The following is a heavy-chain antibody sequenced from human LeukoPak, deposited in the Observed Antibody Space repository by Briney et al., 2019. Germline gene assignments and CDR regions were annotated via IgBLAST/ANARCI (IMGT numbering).Heavy chain of an antibody. V-gene: IGHV3-30*18. D-gene: IGHD2-2*02. CDR1: GFTFSSYS. Sequence: PGGSLRLSCAASGFTFSSYSMNWVRQAPGKGLEWVAVISYDGSNKYYADSVKGRFTISRDNSKNTLYLQMNSLRAEDTAVYYCAKGHNYCSSTSCYRMGKGGWFDPWGQGTLVTVSS. J-gene: IGHJ5*02. CDR2: ISYDGSNK. CDR3: AKGHNYCSSTSCYRMGKGGWFDP.